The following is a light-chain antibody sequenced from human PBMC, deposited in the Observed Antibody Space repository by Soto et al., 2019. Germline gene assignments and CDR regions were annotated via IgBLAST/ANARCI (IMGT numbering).Light chain of an antibody. J-gene: IGLJ2*01. CDR3: CSYTSSSTLV. CDR1: SSDVGSYTL. CDR2: EGS. V-gene: IGLV2-14*02. Sequence: QSALTQPASVSGSPGQSITISCTGTSSDVGSYTLVSWYQQHPGEAPKLIIYEGSKRPSGVSNRFSGSKSVNTASLTISGLRAEDEADYYCCSYTSSSTLVFGGGTKVTVL.